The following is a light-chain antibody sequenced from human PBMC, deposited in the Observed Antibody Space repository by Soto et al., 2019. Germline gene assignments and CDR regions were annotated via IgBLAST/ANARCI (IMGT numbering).Light chain of an antibody. Sequence: QSVLTQPPSVSASSGQKVTISCSGSSSNIGNNYVSCYQQLPVTAPKLLIYDNNKRPSAIPDRFSGGKSATSATLGITGLQTGDEADYYCGTWDSSLSAVVFGGGTKLTVL. CDR3: GTWDSSLSAVV. V-gene: IGLV1-51*01. CDR1: SSNIGNNY. J-gene: IGLJ2*01. CDR2: DNN.